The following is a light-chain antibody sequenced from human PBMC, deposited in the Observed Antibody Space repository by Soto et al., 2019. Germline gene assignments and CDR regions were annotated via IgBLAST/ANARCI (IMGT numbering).Light chain of an antibody. CDR3: QQYNSYSGT. V-gene: IGKV1-27*01. CDR2: AAS. Sequence: DIQMTQSPSSLSAFVGDRVTITCRASQDIGNFLAWYQQKPGKVPKLLIYAASTLQSGVPSRFSGSGSGTDFTLTISSLQPDDFATYYCQQYNSYSGTFGQGTKVDVK. J-gene: IGKJ1*01. CDR1: QDIGNF.